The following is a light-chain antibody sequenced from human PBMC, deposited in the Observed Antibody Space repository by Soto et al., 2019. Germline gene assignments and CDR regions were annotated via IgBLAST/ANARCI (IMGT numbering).Light chain of an antibody. Sequence: DIQMTQSPSSLSASVGDRVTITCRASQTTNNYLNWYQLKPGKAPKLLIYAASTLQTGVPSRFTGSGSGTDFTITIISLQPEDYATSFCQLSYSMPYAFGPGTKVEIK. CDR3: QLSYSMPYA. V-gene: IGKV1-39*01. J-gene: IGKJ2*01. CDR1: QTTNNY. CDR2: AAS.